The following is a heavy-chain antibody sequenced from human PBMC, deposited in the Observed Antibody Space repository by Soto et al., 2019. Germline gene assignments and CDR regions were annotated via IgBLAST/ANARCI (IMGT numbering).Heavy chain of an antibody. D-gene: IGHD5-12*01. CDR1: GFTVSSNY. V-gene: IGHV3-66*01. Sequence: PGGSLRLSCAASGFTVSSNYMSWVRQAPGKGLEWVSVIYSGGRTHYADSVKGRFTISRDNSKNTLYLQMNSLRADDTAVYYCARVAGMVATAPLDYWGQGTLVTVSS. CDR3: ARVAGMVATAPLDY. CDR2: IYSGGRT. J-gene: IGHJ4*02.